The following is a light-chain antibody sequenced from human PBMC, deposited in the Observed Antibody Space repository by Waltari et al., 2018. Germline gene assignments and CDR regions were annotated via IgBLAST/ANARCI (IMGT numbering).Light chain of an antibody. J-gene: IGLJ2*01. CDR3: SSQLSDTVVI. CDR2: DVN. CDR1: SSDVGRDDS. V-gene: IGLV2-14*03. Sequence: QSALTQPASVSGSPGQSITISCTGSSSDVGRDDSVSWYQDHPGQAPKVIIYDVNNRPSGVSDRFSGSKSGNTASLTISGLQAEDEANYYCSSQLSDTVVIFGGGTKLTVL.